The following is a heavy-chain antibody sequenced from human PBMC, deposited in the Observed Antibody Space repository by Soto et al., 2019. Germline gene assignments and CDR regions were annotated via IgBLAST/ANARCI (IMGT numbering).Heavy chain of an antibody. V-gene: IGHV4-61*08. Sequence: PSETLSLTCTVSGGSINSAGHSWGWVRQSPGKGLEWIGYIYYSGSTNYNPSLKSRVTISVDTSKNQFSLKLSSVTAADTAVYYCASAGGGPHGYYYYGMDVWGQGTTVTVSS. CDR3: ASAGGGPHGYYYYGMDV. D-gene: IGHD3-10*01. CDR2: IYYSGST. CDR1: GGSINSAGHS. J-gene: IGHJ6*02.